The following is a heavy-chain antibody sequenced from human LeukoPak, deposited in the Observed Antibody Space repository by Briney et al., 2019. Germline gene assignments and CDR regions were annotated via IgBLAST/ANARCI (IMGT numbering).Heavy chain of an antibody. CDR3: AKDRRGSGSYSYGMDV. CDR1: GFTFSSYG. Sequence: GGSLRLSCADSGFTFSSYGMHWVRQAPGKGLEWVAVKSYDGSNKYYADSVKGRFTISRDNSKNTLYLQMNSLRAEDTAVYYCAKDRRGSGSYSYGMDVWGQGTTVTVSS. D-gene: IGHD3-10*01. J-gene: IGHJ6*02. V-gene: IGHV3-30*18. CDR2: KSYDGSNK.